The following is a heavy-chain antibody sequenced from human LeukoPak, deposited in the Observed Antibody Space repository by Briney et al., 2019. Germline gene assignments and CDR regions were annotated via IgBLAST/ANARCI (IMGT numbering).Heavy chain of an antibody. J-gene: IGHJ4*02. CDR3: ARVRDGYNFVD. D-gene: IGHD5-24*01. CDR2: IYYSGST. V-gene: IGHV4-59*08. CDR1: GGSISSYY. Sequence: PSETLSLTCTVSGGSISSYYWSWIRQPPGKGLEWIGYIYYSGSTNYNPSLKSRVTISVDTSKNQFSLKLSSVTAADTAVYYCARVRDGYNFVDWGQGTLVTVSS.